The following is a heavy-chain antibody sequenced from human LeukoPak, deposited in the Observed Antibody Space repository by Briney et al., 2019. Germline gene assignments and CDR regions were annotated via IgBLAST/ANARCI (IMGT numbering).Heavy chain of an antibody. CDR3: ARVSWTYGGAFDI. CDR1: GYTFSGYY. J-gene: IGHJ3*02. D-gene: IGHD4/OR15-4a*01. CDR2: INPNSGGT. V-gene: IGHV1-2*04. Sequence: ASVKVSCKASGYTFSGYYMHWVRQAPGQGLEWMGWINPNSGGTNYAQKFQGWVTMTRDTSISTAYMELSRLRSDDTAVYYCARVSWTYGGAFDIWGQGTMVTVSP.